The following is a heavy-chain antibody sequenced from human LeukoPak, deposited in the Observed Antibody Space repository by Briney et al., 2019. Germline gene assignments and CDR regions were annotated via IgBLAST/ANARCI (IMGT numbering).Heavy chain of an antibody. V-gene: IGHV1-18*01. CDR3: ARDSALLNNGDWYGGSDY. CDR1: GYTFTNYG. J-gene: IGHJ4*02. D-gene: IGHD4-17*01. CDR2: MSALNGNT. Sequence: ASVKVSCKASGYTFTNYGISWVRQAPGQGLEWMGWMSALNGNTNYQHKFQGRVTMTTDTSKNTAYMELRSLRSDDTAMYYCARDSALLNNGDWYGGSDYWGRGTLVTVSS.